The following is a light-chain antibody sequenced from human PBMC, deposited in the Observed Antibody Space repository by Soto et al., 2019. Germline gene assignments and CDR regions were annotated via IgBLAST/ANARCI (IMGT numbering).Light chain of an antibody. Sequence: QSVLTQPRSVSGSPGQSVTISCTGTSSDVGRYNYVSWYQQHPGKAPKLIIYDVTKRPSGVPDRFSGSKSGNTASLTISGLQAEDEVDYYCCSYAGGYFFVFATGTKVIVL. CDR2: DVT. CDR1: SSDVGRYNY. J-gene: IGLJ1*01. V-gene: IGLV2-11*01. CDR3: CSYAGGYFFV.